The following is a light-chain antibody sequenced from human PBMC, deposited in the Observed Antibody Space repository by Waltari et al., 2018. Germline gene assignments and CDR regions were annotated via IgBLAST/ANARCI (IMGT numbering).Light chain of an antibody. CDR3: QQCNNSPPT. CDR1: QSVSSQ. CDR2: DAS. Sequence: EIVWTQSLATLSLSPGEGDTLSCRASQSVSSQLVWYQQKRGQAPRLLIYDASNRATGIPARFSGSGSGTDFTLTISSLEPEDFAVYYCQQCNNSPPTFGQGTKVEIK. V-gene: IGKV3-11*01. J-gene: IGKJ1*01.